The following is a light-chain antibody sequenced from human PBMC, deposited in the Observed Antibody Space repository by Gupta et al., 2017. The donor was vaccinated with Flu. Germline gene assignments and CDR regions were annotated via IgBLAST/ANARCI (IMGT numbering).Light chain of an antibody. J-gene: IGKJ1*01. CDR2: GSS. CDR1: QSVSSSY. V-gene: IGKV3-20*01. Sequence: RANLSCRASQSVSSSYLAWYQQKPGQAPRLLIYGSSSRATGIPDRFSGSGCGTDFTLTISRLEPEDFAVYYCQQYGSSSPWTFGQGTKVEIK. CDR3: QQYGSSSPWT.